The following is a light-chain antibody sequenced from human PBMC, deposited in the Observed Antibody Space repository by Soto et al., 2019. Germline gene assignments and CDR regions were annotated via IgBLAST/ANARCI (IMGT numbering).Light chain of an antibody. CDR2: SND. CDR1: TSNIGSNN. J-gene: IGLJ3*02. Sequence: QSVLAQPPSVSGTPGQRLTISCSGGTSNIGSNNVYWYQQLPGAAPKLLIYSNDQRPSGVPERFSGSRSGTSASLAISDLRSEDEGDYSCAAWDDSLRGVMFGGGTQLTVL. CDR3: AAWDDSLRGVM. V-gene: IGLV1-47*02.